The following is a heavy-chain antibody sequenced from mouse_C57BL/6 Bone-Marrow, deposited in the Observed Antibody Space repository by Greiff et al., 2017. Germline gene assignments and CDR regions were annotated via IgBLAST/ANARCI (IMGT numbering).Heavy chain of an antibody. J-gene: IGHJ4*01. V-gene: IGHV1-81*01. CDR1: GYTFTSYG. CDR2: IYPRSGNT. D-gene: IGHD2-5*01. Sequence: QVQLQQSGAELARPGASVKLSCKASGYTFTSYGISWVKQSPGQGLEWIGEIYPRSGNTYYNEKFKGKATLTADKSSSTADMELRSLTSEDSAVYFCARRDSNFYAMDYWGQGTSVTVSS. CDR3: ARRDSNFYAMDY.